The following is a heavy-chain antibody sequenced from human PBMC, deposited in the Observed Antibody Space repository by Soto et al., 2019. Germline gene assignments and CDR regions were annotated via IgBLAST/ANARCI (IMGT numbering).Heavy chain of an antibody. V-gene: IGHV1-18*01. CDR3: AREVVAKPFDY. Sequence: ASVKVSCKASGYTFTSYGISWVRQAPGQGLEWMGWISAYNGNTNYAQKLQGRVAMSTDTSTSTAYMELRSLRSDDTAVYYCAREVVAKPFDYWGQGTLVTVSS. CDR2: ISAYNGNT. CDR1: GYTFTSYG. J-gene: IGHJ4*02. D-gene: IGHD2-15*01.